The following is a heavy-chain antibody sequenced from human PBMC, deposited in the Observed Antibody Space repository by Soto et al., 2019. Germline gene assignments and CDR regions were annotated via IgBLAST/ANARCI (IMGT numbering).Heavy chain of an antibody. J-gene: IGHJ4*02. CDR3: ARMKVWSAYYRDYYFDY. D-gene: IGHD3-3*01. V-gene: IGHV3-7*01. CDR1: GFTFSSYW. CDR2: IKQDGSEA. Sequence: EVQLVESGGGLVQPGGSLRLSCTASGFTFSSYWMSWVRQAPGKGLEWVANIKQDGSEAYNVDSVKGRFTISRDNAKNSLYLQMNSLRAEDTAVYYCARMKVWSAYYRDYYFDYWGKGTLVTVSS.